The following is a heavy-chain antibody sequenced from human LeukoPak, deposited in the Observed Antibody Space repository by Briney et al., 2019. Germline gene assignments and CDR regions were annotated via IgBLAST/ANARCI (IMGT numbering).Heavy chain of an antibody. V-gene: IGHV4-59*01. J-gene: IGHJ3*02. D-gene: IGHD3-10*01. CDR1: GGSISSYY. CDR3: ARDLGPYDAFDI. Sequence: KPSETLSLTCTGSGGSISSYYWSWIRQPPGKGLEWIGYIYYSGSTNYNPSLKSRAAISVDTSKNQFSLKLSSVTAADTAVYYCARDLGPYDAFDIWGQGTMVTVSS. CDR2: IYYSGST.